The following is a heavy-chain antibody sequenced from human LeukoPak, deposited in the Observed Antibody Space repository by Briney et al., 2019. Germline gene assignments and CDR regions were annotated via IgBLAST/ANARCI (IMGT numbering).Heavy chain of an antibody. D-gene: IGHD5-12*01. J-gene: IGHJ4*02. Sequence: PGGSLRLSCAASGFTFSTSWMNWVRKAPGKGLEWVANIKEDGSEEYYVDSVKGRFTISRDNARKSLYLQMNSLRVEDTAVYYCGRGYSGYEFGYWGQGTLVTVSS. V-gene: IGHV3-7*04. CDR1: GFTFSTSW. CDR3: GRGYSGYEFGY. CDR2: IKEDGSEE.